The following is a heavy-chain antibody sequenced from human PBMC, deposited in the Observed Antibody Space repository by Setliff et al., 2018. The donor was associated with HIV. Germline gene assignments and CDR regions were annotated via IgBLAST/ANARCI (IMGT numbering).Heavy chain of an antibody. V-gene: IGHV4-38-2*01. Sequence: PSETLSLTCGISDYSITSGYYWGWIRQPPGKGLEWIGTIYYSGSTYYNPSLKSRLTISVDTSKNQFSLKLSSVTAADTAVYYCARRDGYSYGFYFDYWGQGTLVTVSS. CDR2: IYYSGST. CDR3: ARRDGYSYGFYFDY. CDR1: DYSITSGYY. J-gene: IGHJ4*02. D-gene: IGHD5-18*01.